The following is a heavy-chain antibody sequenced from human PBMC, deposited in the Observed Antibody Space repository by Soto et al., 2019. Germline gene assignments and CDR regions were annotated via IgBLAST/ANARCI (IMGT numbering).Heavy chain of an antibody. CDR2: INPNSGAT. CDR3: ARVMDDWNSVRFDP. D-gene: IGHD1-7*01. Sequence: ASVKVSCKASGYIFIDHYMHWARQAPGQGLEWMGWINPNSGATDYAQKFQGRVTMTRDTSISTAYMELSKLRCDDTAVYYCARVMDDWNSVRFDPWGQGTLVTVSS. CDR1: GYIFIDHY. J-gene: IGHJ5*02. V-gene: IGHV1-2*02.